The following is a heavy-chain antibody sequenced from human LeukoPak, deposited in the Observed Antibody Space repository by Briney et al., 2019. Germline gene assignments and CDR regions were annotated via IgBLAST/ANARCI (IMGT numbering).Heavy chain of an antibody. CDR3: TDKNLA. Sequence: GGSLRLSCAASGFTFSSYWMTWVRQAPGKGLEWVGNINRDGNEKYYADSVKGRFTISRDNAKNSLYLQMNSLRVEDTAVYVCTDKNLAWGPGTLVTVSS. V-gene: IGHV3-7*02. CDR2: INRDGNEK. CDR1: GFTFSSYW. D-gene: IGHD2/OR15-2a*01. J-gene: IGHJ5*02.